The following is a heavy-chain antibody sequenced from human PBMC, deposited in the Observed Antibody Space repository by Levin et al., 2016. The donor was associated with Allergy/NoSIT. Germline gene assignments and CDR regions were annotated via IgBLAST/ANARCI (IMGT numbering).Heavy chain of an antibody. V-gene: IGHV5-51*01. CDR3: ARESTEDYSNYVFFRNKTYYYYGMDV. Sequence: VRQMPGKGLEWMGIIYPGDSDTRYSPSFQGQVTISADKSISTAYLQWSSLKASDTAMYYCARESTEDYSNYVFFRNKTYYYYGMDVWGQGTTVTVSS. J-gene: IGHJ6*02. CDR2: IYPGDSDT. D-gene: IGHD4-11*01.